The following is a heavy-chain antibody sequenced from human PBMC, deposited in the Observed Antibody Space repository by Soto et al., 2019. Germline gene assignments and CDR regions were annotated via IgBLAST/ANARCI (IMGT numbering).Heavy chain of an antibody. J-gene: IGHJ5*01. CDR1: GGSVSSGRYY. CDR2: IYSSGLT. CDR3: VRTLTSPRRFDS. D-gene: IGHD6-6*01. Sequence: QVQLQESGPGLVKPSETLSLTCTVSGGSVSSGRYYWSWIRQPPGKGLEWIGYIYSSGLTNYSPSLKSRVAIAIVTSKNQFSLILSSVTAADTAVDYCVRTLTSPRRFDSWGQGTLLTVSS. V-gene: IGHV4-61*01.